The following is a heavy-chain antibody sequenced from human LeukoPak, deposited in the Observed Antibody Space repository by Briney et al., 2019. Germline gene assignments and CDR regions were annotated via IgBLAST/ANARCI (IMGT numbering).Heavy chain of an antibody. CDR3: ARRRGHYDFWSGYYSIPSQDNWFDP. CDR1: GGSISSSSYY. J-gene: IGHJ5*02. V-gene: IGHV4-39*07. D-gene: IGHD3-3*01. CDR2: IYYSGST. Sequence: PSETLSLTCTVSGGSISSSSYYWGWIRQPPGKGLEWIGSIYYSGSTYYNPSLKSRVTISVDTSKNQFSLKLSSVTAADTAVYYCARRRGHYDFWSGYYSIPSQDNWFDPWGQGTLVTVSS.